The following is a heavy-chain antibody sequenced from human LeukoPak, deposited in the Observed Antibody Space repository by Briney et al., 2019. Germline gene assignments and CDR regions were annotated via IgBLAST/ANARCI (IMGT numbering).Heavy chain of an antibody. CDR2: INHSGST. J-gene: IGHJ3*02. CDR1: GGSFSRYY. CDR3: ARPPRHDFDDSRVHDAFDI. D-gene: IGHD2-15*01. V-gene: IGHV4-34*01. Sequence: SETLSLTCVVYGGSFSRYYWSWIRQPPGKGLEWIGEINHSGSTNYNPSLKSRVTISVDTSKNQFSLKLTSVTAADTAVYYCARPPRHDFDDSRVHDAFDIWGQGTMVTVSS.